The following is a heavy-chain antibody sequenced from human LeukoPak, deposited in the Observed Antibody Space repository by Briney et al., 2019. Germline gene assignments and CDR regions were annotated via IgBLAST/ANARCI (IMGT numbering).Heavy chain of an antibody. CDR3: ARDSRYQVKYFDY. CDR1: GFTFSSNW. J-gene: IGHJ4*02. D-gene: IGHD2-2*01. Sequence: GSLRLSCAASGFTFSSNWMSWVRQAPGKGLEWVANIKQDGSEKYYVDSVKGRLTISRDNAKNSLYLQMNSLRAEDTAVYYCARDSRYQVKYFDYWGQGTLVTVSS. V-gene: IGHV3-7*01. CDR2: IKQDGSEK.